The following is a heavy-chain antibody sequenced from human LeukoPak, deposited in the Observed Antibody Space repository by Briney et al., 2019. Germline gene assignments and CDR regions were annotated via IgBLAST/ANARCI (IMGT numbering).Heavy chain of an antibody. CDR1: GFTFSSYG. J-gene: IGHJ4*02. Sequence: GRSLRLSCAASGFTFSSYGMHWVRQAPGKGLEWVAVIWYDGSNKYYADSVKGRFTISRDNSKNTLYLQMNSLRAEDTAVYYCARGPALYCTSSSCLDGVDWGQGTLVSVSS. CDR3: ARGPALYCTSSSCLDGVD. D-gene: IGHD2-2*01. V-gene: IGHV3-33*01. CDR2: IWYDGSNK.